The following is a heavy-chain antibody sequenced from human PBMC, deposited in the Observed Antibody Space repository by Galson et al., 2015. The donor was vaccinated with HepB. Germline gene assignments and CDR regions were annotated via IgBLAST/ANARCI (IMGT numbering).Heavy chain of an antibody. J-gene: IGHJ4*02. CDR3: ASTQEWLGFDY. V-gene: IGHV4-59*01. CDR2: IYYSGST. CDR1: GGSISSYY. Sequence: LSLTCTVSGGSISSYYWSWIRQPPGKGLEWIGYIYYSGSTNYNPSLKSRVTISVDTSKNQFSLKLSSVTAADTAVYYCASTQEWLGFDYWGQGTLVTVSS. D-gene: IGHD3-3*01.